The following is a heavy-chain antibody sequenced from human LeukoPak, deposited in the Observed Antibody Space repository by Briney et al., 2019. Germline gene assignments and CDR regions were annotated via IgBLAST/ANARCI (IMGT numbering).Heavy chain of an antibody. V-gene: IGHV3-30*03. CDR3: ARGGVQLEPQTMYYFDY. J-gene: IGHJ4*02. CDR2: ISYDGSNK. CDR1: GFTFSSYS. Sequence: PGGSLRLSCAASGFTFSSYSMNWVRQAPGKGLEWVAVISYDGSNKYYADSVKGRFTISRDNSKNTLCLQMNSLRAEDTAVYYCARGGVQLEPQTMYYFDYWGQGTLVTVSS. D-gene: IGHD1-1*01.